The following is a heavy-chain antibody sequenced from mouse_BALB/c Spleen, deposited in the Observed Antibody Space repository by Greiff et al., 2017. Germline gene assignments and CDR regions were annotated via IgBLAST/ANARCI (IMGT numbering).Heavy chain of an antibody. D-gene: IGHD1-1*01. V-gene: IGHV5-4*02. Sequence: EVQVVESGGGLVKPGGSLKLSCAASGFTFSDYYMYWVRQTPEKRLEWVATISDGGSYTYYPDSVKGRFTISRDNAKNNLYLQMSSLKSEDTAMYYCARGGYYYGSRDYYFDYWGQGTTLTVSS. CDR2: ISDGGSYT. J-gene: IGHJ2*01. CDR1: GFTFSDYY. CDR3: ARGGYYYGSRDYYFDY.